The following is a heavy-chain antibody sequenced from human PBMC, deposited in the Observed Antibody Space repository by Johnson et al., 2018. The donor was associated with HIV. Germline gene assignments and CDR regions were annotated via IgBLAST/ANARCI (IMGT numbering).Heavy chain of an antibody. CDR2: ISYDGSKK. Sequence: QVQLVESGGGLVKPGGSLRLSCAASGFTFSSYGMHWVRQAPGKGLEWVAVISYDGSKKYYSDSVKGRFTISRDNSKNTLYVQMNSLRAEGTAVDYCARDGQDRDDAFDIWGQGTMVTVSS. D-gene: IGHD3-22*01. J-gene: IGHJ3*02. CDR1: GFTFSSYG. V-gene: IGHV3-30*03. CDR3: ARDGQDRDDAFDI.